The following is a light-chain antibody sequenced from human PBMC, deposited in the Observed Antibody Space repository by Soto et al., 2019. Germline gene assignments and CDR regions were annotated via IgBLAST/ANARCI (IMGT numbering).Light chain of an antibody. V-gene: IGKV1-5*03. CDR3: QQYQSYSQ. J-gene: IGKJ1*01. CDR2: KAS. Sequence: DIQMTQSPSTLSASVGDRVTITCRASQSINTWLAWYQQKPGQAPKLLIYKASNLESGVPSRFSGSGSRTEFTLTITSLQPDDFATYYCQQYQSYSQFGQGTKVEIK. CDR1: QSINTW.